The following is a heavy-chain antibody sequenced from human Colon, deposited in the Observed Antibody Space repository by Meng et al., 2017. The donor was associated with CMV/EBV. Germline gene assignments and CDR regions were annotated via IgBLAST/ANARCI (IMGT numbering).Heavy chain of an antibody. V-gene: IGHV3-21*01. CDR1: GFTFSDYS. Sequence: GESLKISCEGSGFTFSDYSMSWVRQAPGTGLEWVSSISGRSIHIFYADSVKGRFTLSRDNARNSLYLQMDSLRADDTAVYYCARGRGYCSSTGCHSNFDYWGQGALVTVSS. CDR2: ISGRSIHI. D-gene: IGHD2-2*01. J-gene: IGHJ4*02. CDR3: ARGRGYCSSTGCHSNFDY.